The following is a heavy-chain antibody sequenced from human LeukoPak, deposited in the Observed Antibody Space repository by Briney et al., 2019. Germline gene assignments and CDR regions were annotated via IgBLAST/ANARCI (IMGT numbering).Heavy chain of an antibody. Sequence: PGGSLRLSCTVSGFTFCDYAMSCFRQAPGKGLVWGLVIYKNAITYYADTVRGRFTISRDNSKNMLYLPMNSLRADDTAVYYCARPLRVRGVPDYMDFWGKRTTVIISS. V-gene: IGHV3-53*01. CDR2: IYKNAIT. CDR1: GFTFCDYA. D-gene: IGHD3-10*01. J-gene: IGHJ6*03. CDR3: ARPLRVRGVPDYMDF.